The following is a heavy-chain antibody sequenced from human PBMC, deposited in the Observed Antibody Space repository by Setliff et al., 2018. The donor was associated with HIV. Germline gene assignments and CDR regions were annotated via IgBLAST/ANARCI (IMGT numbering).Heavy chain of an antibody. CDR3: ARSNPGITAGLLAY. V-gene: IGHV4-59*11. Sequence: SETLSLTCSVSGASISTHSWSWIRQPPGKGLEWIGYISDTGSTNYNPSLKSRVTISVDTSKKQFSLRLTFVTAADTATYYCARSNPGITAGLLAYWGPGTLVTVSS. D-gene: IGHD6-13*01. CDR1: GASISTHS. CDR2: ISDTGST. J-gene: IGHJ4*02.